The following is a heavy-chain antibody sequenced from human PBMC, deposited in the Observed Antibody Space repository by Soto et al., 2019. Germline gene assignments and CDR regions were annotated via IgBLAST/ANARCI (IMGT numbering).Heavy chain of an antibody. Sequence: PSETLSLTCPVSGCSISSSSYYWGWIRQPPGKGLEWIGSIYYSGSTYYNPSLKSRVTISVDTSKNQFSLKLSSVTAADTAVYYCARSSSSWGYYYGMDVWGQGTTVTVSS. V-gene: IGHV4-39*01. J-gene: IGHJ6*02. CDR2: IYYSGST. CDR1: GCSISSSSYY. D-gene: IGHD6-13*01. CDR3: ARSSSSWGYYYGMDV.